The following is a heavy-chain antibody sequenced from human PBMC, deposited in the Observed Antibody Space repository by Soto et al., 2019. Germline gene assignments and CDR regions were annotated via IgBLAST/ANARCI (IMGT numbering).Heavy chain of an antibody. Sequence: GGSLRLSCAVSGFVFSSYDMHWVRRAPGKGLEWVAVISNDGSNKDYADSVKGRFTISRDNSKITLYLQMNGLRAEDTAVYYCAKGKTIFGVVVVSEYWGQGTLVTVSS. V-gene: IGHV3-30*18. CDR1: GFVFSSYD. CDR3: AKGKTIFGVVVVSEY. CDR2: ISNDGSNK. D-gene: IGHD3-3*01. J-gene: IGHJ4*01.